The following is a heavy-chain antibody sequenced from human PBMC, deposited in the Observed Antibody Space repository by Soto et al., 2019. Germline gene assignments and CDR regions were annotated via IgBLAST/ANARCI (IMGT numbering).Heavy chain of an antibody. CDR1: GYTFTSYG. CDR3: AIFGTYYYDSSGYYGAFDI. V-gene: IGHV1-18*04. CDR2: ISAYNGNT. D-gene: IGHD3-22*01. J-gene: IGHJ3*02. Sequence: ASVKVSCKASGYTFTSYGISWVRQAPGQGLEWMGWISAYNGNTNYAQKLQGRVTMTTDTSTSTAYMELRSLRSDDTAVYYCAIFGTYYYDSSGYYGAFDIWGQGTMVTV.